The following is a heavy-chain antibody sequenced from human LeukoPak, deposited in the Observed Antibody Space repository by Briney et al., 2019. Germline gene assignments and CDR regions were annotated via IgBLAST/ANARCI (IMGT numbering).Heavy chain of an antibody. CDR3: ARGHIVVVPAAGEDYFDY. D-gene: IGHD2-2*01. J-gene: IGHJ4*02. Sequence: SQTLSLTCAISGDGVSSNSAAWNWIRQSPSRGLEWLGRTYYRSKWYNDYAVSVKSRITINPDTSKNQFSLQLNSVTPEDTAVYYCARGHIVVVPAAGEDYFDYWGQGTLVTVSS. CDR2: TYYRSKWYN. V-gene: IGHV6-1*01. CDR1: GDGVSSNSAA.